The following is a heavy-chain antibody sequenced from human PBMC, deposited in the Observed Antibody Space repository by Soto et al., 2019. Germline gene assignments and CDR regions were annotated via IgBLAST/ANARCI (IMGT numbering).Heavy chain of an antibody. V-gene: IGHV3-21*01. Sequence: GGSLRLSCAASGFTFSSYSMNWVRQAPGKGLEWVSSISSSSSYIYYADSVKGRFTISRDNAKNSLYLQMNSLRAEDTAVYYCALITPFPPPLDYWGQGTLVTVSS. CDR2: ISSSSSYI. CDR1: GFTFSSYS. CDR3: ALITPFPPPLDY. D-gene: IGHD1-20*01. J-gene: IGHJ4*02.